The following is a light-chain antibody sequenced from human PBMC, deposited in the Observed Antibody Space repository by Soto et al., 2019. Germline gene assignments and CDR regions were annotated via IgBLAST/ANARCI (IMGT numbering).Light chain of an antibody. Sequence: QSALTQPPSVSGSPGQSVTISCTGTSSDVGGYNYVSWYQQYPCRAPKLMIYEVTKRPSGVPDRFSGSKSGNTASLTVSGLQAEDESDYYCSSYAASNNFYFVFGGGTKVTVL. J-gene: IGLJ3*02. CDR1: SSDVGGYNY. CDR3: SSYAASNNFYFV. V-gene: IGLV2-8*01. CDR2: EVT.